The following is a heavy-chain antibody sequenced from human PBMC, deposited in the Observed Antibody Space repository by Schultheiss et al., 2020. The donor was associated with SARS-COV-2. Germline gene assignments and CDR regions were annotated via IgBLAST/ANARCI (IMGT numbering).Heavy chain of an antibody. CDR1: GFTVSSYG. V-gene: IGHV3-33*08. CDR3: ARGGRLDHYYYYGMDV. CDR2: IWYDGSNK. Sequence: GGSLRLSCAASGFTVSSYGMHWVRQAPGKGLEWVAVIWYDGSNKYYADSVKGRFTISRDNSKNTLYLQMNSLRAEDTAVYYCARGGRLDHYYYYGMDVWGQGTTVTVSS. J-gene: IGHJ6*02. D-gene: IGHD6-19*01.